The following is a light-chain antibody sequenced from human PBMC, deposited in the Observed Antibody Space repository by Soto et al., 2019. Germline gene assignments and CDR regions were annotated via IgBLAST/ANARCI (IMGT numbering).Light chain of an antibody. Sequence: EIVLTQSPGTLYVSPGETATLSCRASQSLSSNVAWYQQKPGQAPSLLIYGAFTRATGIPARFSGTGSGTEFTLTISSLQSEDFALYYCQQYNDWPLTFGQGTKVDIK. V-gene: IGKV3-15*01. CDR1: QSLSSN. J-gene: IGKJ1*01. CDR3: QQYNDWPLT. CDR2: GAF.